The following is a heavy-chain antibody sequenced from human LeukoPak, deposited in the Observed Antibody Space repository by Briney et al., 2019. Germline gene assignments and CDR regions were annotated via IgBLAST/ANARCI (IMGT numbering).Heavy chain of an antibody. V-gene: IGHV3-11*04. CDR2: ISSSGSTI. D-gene: IGHD1-26*01. CDR3: AKDRSWELLGDVDY. J-gene: IGHJ4*02. CDR1: GFTFSDYY. Sequence: PGGSLRLSCAASGFTFSDYYMSWIRQAPGKGLEWVSYISSSGSTIYYADSVKGRFTISRDNAKNSLYLQMNSLRAEDTAVYYCAKDRSWELLGDVDYWGQGTLVTVSS.